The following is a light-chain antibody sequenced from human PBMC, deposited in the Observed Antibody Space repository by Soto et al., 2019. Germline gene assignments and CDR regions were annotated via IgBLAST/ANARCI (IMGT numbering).Light chain of an antibody. CDR3: FSFTNTSTHV. J-gene: IGLJ1*01. CDR1: SSDIGAYDY. CDR2: EVN. V-gene: IGLV2-14*01. Sequence: QSALTQPASLSGSPGQSITISCTGTSSDIGAYDYVSWFQQHPGKAPKLMISEVNNRPSGVSNRFSGSKSGNTAYLTISGLQFEDKAEYFCFSFTNTSTHVFATGTKDTVL.